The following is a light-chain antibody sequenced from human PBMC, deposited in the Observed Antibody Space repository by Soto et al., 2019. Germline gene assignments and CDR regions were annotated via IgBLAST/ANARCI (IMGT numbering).Light chain of an antibody. CDR3: QSYDSSLSAWV. J-gene: IGLJ3*02. Sequence: QSVLTQPPSVSGAPGQRVTISCTGSSSNIGAGYDVHWYQQLPGTAPKLLIYGNSNRPSGVPDRFSGSKSGTSASLAITGLQAVDEADYYCQSYDSSLSAWVFGGGTKVTVL. CDR2: GNS. V-gene: IGLV1-40*01. CDR1: SSNIGAGYD.